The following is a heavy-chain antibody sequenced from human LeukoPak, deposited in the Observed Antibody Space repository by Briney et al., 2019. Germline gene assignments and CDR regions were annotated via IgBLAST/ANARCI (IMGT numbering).Heavy chain of an antibody. D-gene: IGHD2-8*01. Sequence: PGGSLRLSCAASEFSVGSNYMTWVRQAPGKGLEWVSLIYSGGSTYYADSVKGRFTISRDNSKNTLYLQMNSLRAEDTAVYYCARDDQSGVNDYWGQGTLVTVSS. V-gene: IGHV3-66*01. J-gene: IGHJ4*02. CDR1: EFSVGSNY. CDR3: ARDDQSGVNDY. CDR2: IYSGGST.